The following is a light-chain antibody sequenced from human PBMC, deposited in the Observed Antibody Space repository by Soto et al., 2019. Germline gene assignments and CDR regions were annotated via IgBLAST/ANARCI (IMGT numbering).Light chain of an antibody. CDR1: QSVYTT. CDR3: QQYNKWPLT. Sequence: EIVMTQSPATLSVSPGERATLSSRASQSVYTTLAWYQQRPGQAPRLLIYSASTRATGIPARFSGSGSGTEFTLTISSLQSEDFAVYYCQQYNKWPLTFGGGTTVEIK. J-gene: IGKJ4*01. CDR2: SAS. V-gene: IGKV3-15*01.